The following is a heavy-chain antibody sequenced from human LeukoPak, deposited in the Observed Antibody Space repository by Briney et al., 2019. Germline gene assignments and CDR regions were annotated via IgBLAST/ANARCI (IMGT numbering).Heavy chain of an antibody. CDR3: TTPLTYYYDRPIFYYYYMDV. Sequence: PGGSLRLSCAASGFTFSNAWMSWVRQAPGKGLEWVGRIKSKTDGGTTDYAAPVKGRFTISRDDSKNTLYLQMNSLKTEDTAVYYCTTPLTYYYDRPIFYYYYMDVWGKGTTVTISS. CDR1: GFTFSNAW. CDR2: IKSKTDGGTT. J-gene: IGHJ6*03. D-gene: IGHD3-22*01. V-gene: IGHV3-15*01.